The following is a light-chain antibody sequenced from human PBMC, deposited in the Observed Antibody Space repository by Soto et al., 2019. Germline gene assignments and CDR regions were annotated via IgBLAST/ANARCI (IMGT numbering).Light chain of an antibody. V-gene: IGLV2-8*01. Sequence: QSALTQPPSASGSPGQSVTISCTGTSSDVGDYNYVSWYQQHQGKAPKLMIYEVSKRPSGVPDRFSGSKSGNTASLTVSGLQAEDEADYYCSSYAGSLYVFGTGTKVTVL. CDR3: SSYAGSLYV. CDR1: SSDVGDYNY. CDR2: EVS. J-gene: IGLJ1*01.